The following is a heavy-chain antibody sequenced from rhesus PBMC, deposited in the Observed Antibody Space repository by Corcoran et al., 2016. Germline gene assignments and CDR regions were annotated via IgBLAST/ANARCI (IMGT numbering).Heavy chain of an antibody. J-gene: IGHJ3*01. D-gene: IGHD1-20*01. CDR1: GGSISDYY. CDR2: LHGSGGDT. V-gene: IGHV4-160*01. Sequence: QVQLQESGPGLVKPSETLSLTCVVSGGSISDYYWSWIRQSPGKGLEWIGRLHGSGGDTDYSPSLKSRVTISLDTSKNHLSLKLTSVTAADTAVYFCAKMVSSWNNPAFDFWGQGLRVTVSS. CDR3: AKMVSSWNNPAFDF.